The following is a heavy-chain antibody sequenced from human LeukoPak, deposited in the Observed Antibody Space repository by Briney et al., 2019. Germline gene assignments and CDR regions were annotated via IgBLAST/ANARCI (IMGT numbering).Heavy chain of an antibody. Sequence: GGSLRLSCAASGFTVSSNYISWVRQAPGKGLEWVSGIYSGGHIYYADSVKGRFTISRDNSKNTLYLQMNSLRAEDTAIYYCARDERLLSFLKWGQGTLVTVSS. D-gene: IGHD3-3*01. J-gene: IGHJ4*02. CDR2: IYSGGHI. V-gene: IGHV3-53*01. CDR1: GFTVSSNY. CDR3: ARDERLLSFLK.